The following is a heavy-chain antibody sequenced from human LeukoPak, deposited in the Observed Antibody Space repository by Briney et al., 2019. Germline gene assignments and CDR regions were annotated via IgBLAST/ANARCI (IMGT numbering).Heavy chain of an antibody. Sequence: SVKVSCKASGYTFTDYYIHWVRQAPGQGLEWMGGIIPIFGTANYAQKFQGSVTITADESTSTAYMELSSLRSEDTALYYCARGASRSFDYWGQGTLVTVSS. CDR3: ARGASRSFDY. D-gene: IGHD6-6*01. CDR2: IIPIFGTA. V-gene: IGHV1-69*13. CDR1: GYTFTDYY. J-gene: IGHJ4*02.